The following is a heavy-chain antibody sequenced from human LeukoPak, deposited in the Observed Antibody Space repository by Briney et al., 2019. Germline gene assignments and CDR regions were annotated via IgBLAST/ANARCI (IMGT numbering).Heavy chain of an antibody. J-gene: IGHJ4*02. Sequence: SETLSLTCTVSGGSISSYYWGWIRQPPGKGLEWIGSIYHSGSTCYNPSLKSRVTISVDTSKNQFSLKLSSVTAADTAVYYCARDAGGSGSYYNDYWGQGTLVTVSS. D-gene: IGHD3-10*01. CDR2: IYHSGST. V-gene: IGHV4-38-2*02. CDR3: ARDAGGSGSYYNDY. CDR1: GGSISSYY.